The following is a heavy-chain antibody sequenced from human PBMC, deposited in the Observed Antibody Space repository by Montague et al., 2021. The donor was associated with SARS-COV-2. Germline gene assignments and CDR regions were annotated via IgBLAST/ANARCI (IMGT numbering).Heavy chain of an antibody. Sequence: SDTLSLTRTVSGGSITSYYWSWIRQPPGKGLEYIGYIYYSGSTNYNPSLKSRVTMSVDTSKNQFSLKLSSVTAADTAVYYCARDAGIAATGLNWFDPWGQGTLVTVSS. CDR3: ARDAGIAATGLNWFDP. CDR2: IYYSGST. V-gene: IGHV4-59*12. D-gene: IGHD6-13*01. CDR1: GGSITSYY. J-gene: IGHJ5*02.